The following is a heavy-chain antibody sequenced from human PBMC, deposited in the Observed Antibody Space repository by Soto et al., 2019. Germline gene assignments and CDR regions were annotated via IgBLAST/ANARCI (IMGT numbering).Heavy chain of an antibody. J-gene: IGHJ4*02. CDR2: IRAFSGRK. V-gene: IGHV1-18*01. Sequence: QVPLVQSGAEVKKPGASVKVSCKTSGFNFFNYGYTWVRQAPGQGLEWVGCIRAFSGRKDYAPKFQGRVTLTADTSTSTAYMELGSRTSDDTAVYYCARTSSTANFEGWGEGTLVTVSS. D-gene: IGHD1-26*01. CDR3: ARTSSTANFEG. CDR1: GFNFFNYG.